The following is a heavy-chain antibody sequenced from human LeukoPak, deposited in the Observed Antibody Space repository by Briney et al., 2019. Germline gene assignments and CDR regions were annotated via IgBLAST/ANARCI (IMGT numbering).Heavy chain of an antibody. Sequence: SETLSLTCAVYGGSFSGYYWSWIRQPPGKGLEWIGEINHSGSTNYNPSLKSRVTISVDTSKNQFSLKLSSVTAADTAVYYCARRPLYYYGSGSYYHSRFDYWGQGTLVTVSS. CDR2: INHSGST. V-gene: IGHV4-34*01. CDR3: ARRPLYYYGSGSYYHSRFDY. J-gene: IGHJ4*02. D-gene: IGHD3-10*01. CDR1: GGSFSGYY.